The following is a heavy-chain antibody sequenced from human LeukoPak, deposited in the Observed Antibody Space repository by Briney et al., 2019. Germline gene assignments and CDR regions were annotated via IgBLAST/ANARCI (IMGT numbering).Heavy chain of an antibody. J-gene: IGHJ6*02. Sequence: ASVKVSCKASGYNFISYYMHWVRQAPGQGLEWMGIINPSGGSTSYAQKFQDRVTMTRDTSTSTVYMELSSLKSEDTAVYFCAREDVVLVDAVRYYYYGMDVWGQGTTVTVSS. V-gene: IGHV1-46*01. CDR2: INPSGGST. D-gene: IGHD2-8*01. CDR3: AREDVVLVDAVRYYYYGMDV. CDR1: GYNFISYY.